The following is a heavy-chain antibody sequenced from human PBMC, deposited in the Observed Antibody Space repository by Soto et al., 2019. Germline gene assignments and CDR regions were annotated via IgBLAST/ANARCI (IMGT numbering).Heavy chain of an antibody. CDR3: ARGRDDSSGYYYGFSVDY. D-gene: IGHD3-22*01. CDR1: GGSISSGDYY. CDR2: IYYSGST. Sequence: SETLSLTCTVSGGSISSGDYYWSWIRQPPGNGLEWIGYIYYSGSTYYNPSLKSRVTISVDTSKNQFSLKLSSVTAADTAVYYCARGRDDSSGYYYGFSVDYWGQGTLVTVSS. V-gene: IGHV4-30-4*01. J-gene: IGHJ4*02.